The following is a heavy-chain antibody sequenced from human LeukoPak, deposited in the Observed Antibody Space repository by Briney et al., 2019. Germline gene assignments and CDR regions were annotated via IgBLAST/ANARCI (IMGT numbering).Heavy chain of an antibody. D-gene: IGHD6-6*01. J-gene: IGHJ4*02. V-gene: IGHV4-30-2*01. Sequence: PSETLSLTCTVSGGSISSGGYYWSWIRQPPGKGLEWIGYIYHSGSTYYNPSLKSRVTISVDRSKNQFSLKLSSVTAADTAVYYCARGGIAARLVDYWGQGTLVTVSS. CDR3: ARGGIAARLVDY. CDR2: IYHSGST. CDR1: GGSISSGGYY.